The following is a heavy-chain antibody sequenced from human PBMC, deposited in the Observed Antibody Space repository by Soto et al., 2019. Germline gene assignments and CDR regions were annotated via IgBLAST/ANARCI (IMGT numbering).Heavy chain of an antibody. Sequence: QVQLVQSGAEVKKPGSSVKVSCKASGGTFSSYTISWVRQAPGQGLEWMGRIIPILGIANYAQKFQGRVTITADKSTSTDYMELSSLRSEDTAVYYCARSIAARADYWGQGTLVTVSS. CDR3: ARSIAARADY. CDR1: GGTFSSYT. V-gene: IGHV1-69*02. D-gene: IGHD6-6*01. CDR2: IIPILGIA. J-gene: IGHJ4*02.